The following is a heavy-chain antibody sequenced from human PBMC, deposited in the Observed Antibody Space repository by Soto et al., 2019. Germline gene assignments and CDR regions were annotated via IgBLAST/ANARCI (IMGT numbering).Heavy chain of an antibody. Sequence: QVQLVESGGGVVQPGRSLRLSCAASGFTFSSYGMHWVRQAPGKGLEWAAVISYEGSNKYYADSVKGRFTISRDNSKNPQYLQMNSLRAEDTAVCYCAKDKIAGTPFDCWGQGTLVTVSS. V-gene: IGHV3-30*18. CDR1: GFTFSSYG. CDR2: ISYEGSNK. CDR3: AKDKIAGTPFDC. J-gene: IGHJ4*02. D-gene: IGHD1-20*01.